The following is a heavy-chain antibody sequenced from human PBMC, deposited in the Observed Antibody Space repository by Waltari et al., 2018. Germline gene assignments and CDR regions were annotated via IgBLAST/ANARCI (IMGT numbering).Heavy chain of an antibody. Sequence: EVQLVESGGGLVQPGGSLRLSCAASGFTFSSYWMHWFRQAPGKGLVWVSRINRDGSSTSYADSVKGRFTISRDNAKNTLYLQMNSLRAEDTAVYYCARAVKSVAGIDYWGQGTLVTVSS. CDR1: GFTFSSYW. CDR2: INRDGSST. J-gene: IGHJ4*02. V-gene: IGHV3-74*01. CDR3: ARAVKSVAGIDY. D-gene: IGHD6-19*01.